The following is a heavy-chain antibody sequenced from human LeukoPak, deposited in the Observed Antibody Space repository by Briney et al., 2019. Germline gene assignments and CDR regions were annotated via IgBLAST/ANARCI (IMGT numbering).Heavy chain of an antibody. CDR1: GYTFTNYD. CDR2: MNPNSGNT. Sequence: ASVKVSCKASGYTFTNYDINWVRQATGQGLEWMGWMNPNSGNTGYAQKFQGRVTITRNTSIGTAYMELSSLRSEDTAVYYCARGRRSGITTFGVVISDHNWFDPWGQGTLVTVSS. V-gene: IGHV1-8*03. J-gene: IGHJ5*02. D-gene: IGHD3-3*01. CDR3: ARGRRSGITTFGVVISDHNWFDP.